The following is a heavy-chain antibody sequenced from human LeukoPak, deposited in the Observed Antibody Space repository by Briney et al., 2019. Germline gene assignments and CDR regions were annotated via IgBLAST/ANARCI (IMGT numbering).Heavy chain of an antibody. D-gene: IGHD4-17*01. J-gene: IGHJ4*02. V-gene: IGHV3-21*01. CDR1: GFTFTDSA. CDR2: INNIATHS. CDR3: ARDPTRYLRYGYFDY. Sequence: GGSLRLSCAGSGFTFTDSAINWVRQAPGKGLEWVSSINNIATHSYYAASVKGRFSISRDDAKNSVYLQMHSLRAEDTAIYYCARDPTRYLRYGYFDYWGRGAQVTVSS.